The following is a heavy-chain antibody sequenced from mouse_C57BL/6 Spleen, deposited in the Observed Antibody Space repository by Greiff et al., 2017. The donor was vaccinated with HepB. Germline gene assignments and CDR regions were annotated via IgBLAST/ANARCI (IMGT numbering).Heavy chain of an antibody. CDR2: IYPGDGDT. CDR3: AREGGTGGYYFDD. CDR1: GYAFSSYW. D-gene: IGHD4-1*01. J-gene: IGHJ2*01. Sequence: VQLQQSGAELVKPGASVKISCKASGYAFSSYWMNWVKQRPGKGLEWIGQIYPGDGDTNYNGKFKGKATLTADKSSSTAYMQRSSLTSEDSAVYSCAREGGTGGYYFDDWGQGTTLTVSS. V-gene: IGHV1-80*01.